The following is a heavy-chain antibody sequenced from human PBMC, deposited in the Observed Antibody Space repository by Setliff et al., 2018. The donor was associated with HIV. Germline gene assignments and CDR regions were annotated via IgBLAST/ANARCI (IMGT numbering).Heavy chain of an antibody. D-gene: IGHD1-1*01. CDR3: ARGHSGNDY. V-gene: IGHV1-2*06. CDR2: INPNIGST. J-gene: IGHJ4*02. Sequence: ASVKVSCKASGYTFTGYYIHWVRQAPGQGLQWMGRINPNIGSTNYALQFQGRVTMTRNTSISTAYMELSSLRSEDTAIYYCARGHSGNDYWGQGTLVTVSS. CDR1: GYTFTGYY.